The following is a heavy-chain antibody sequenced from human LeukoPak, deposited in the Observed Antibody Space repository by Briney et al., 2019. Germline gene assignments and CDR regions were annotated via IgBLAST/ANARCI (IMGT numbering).Heavy chain of an antibody. CDR2: ISAYNGNT. CDR1: GYIFPSYG. Sequence: GASVKVSCKAPGYIFPSYGITWVRQAPGQGLEWMGWISAYNGNTNYAQKLQGRVTMTTDISTSTASMELRSLRSDDTAVYYCARDQGSGLDYWGQGTLVTVSS. CDR3: ARDQGSGLDY. D-gene: IGHD6-25*01. V-gene: IGHV1-18*01. J-gene: IGHJ4*02.